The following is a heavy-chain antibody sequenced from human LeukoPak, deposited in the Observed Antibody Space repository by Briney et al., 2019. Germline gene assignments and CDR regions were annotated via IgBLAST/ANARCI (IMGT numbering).Heavy chain of an antibody. V-gene: IGHV1-18*01. Sequence: ASVKVSCKASGYTFTSYGISWVRQAPGQGLEWMGWISAYNGNTNNAQKLQGRVTMTTDTSTSTAYMELRSLRSDDTAVYYCARDLGYSYGYVGDSSGYYLNYWGQGTLVTVSS. CDR3: ARDLGYSYGYVGDSSGYYLNY. CDR2: ISAYNGNT. D-gene: IGHD5-18*01. CDR1: GYTFTSYG. J-gene: IGHJ4*02.